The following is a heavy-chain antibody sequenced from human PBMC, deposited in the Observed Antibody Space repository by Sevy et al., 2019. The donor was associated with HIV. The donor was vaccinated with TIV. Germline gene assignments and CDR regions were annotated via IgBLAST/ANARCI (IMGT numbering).Heavy chain of an antibody. Sequence: GESLKNSCKGSGYSFTSYWIGWVRQMPGKGLEWMGIIYPGDSDTRYSPSFQGQVTISADKSISTAYLQWSSLKASDTAMYYCARQARQYCTNGVCFDYYYGIDVRGQGTTVTVSS. CDR3: ARQARQYCTNGVCFDYYYGIDV. CDR2: IYPGDSDT. V-gene: IGHV5-51*01. CDR1: GYSFTSYW. J-gene: IGHJ6*02. D-gene: IGHD2-8*01.